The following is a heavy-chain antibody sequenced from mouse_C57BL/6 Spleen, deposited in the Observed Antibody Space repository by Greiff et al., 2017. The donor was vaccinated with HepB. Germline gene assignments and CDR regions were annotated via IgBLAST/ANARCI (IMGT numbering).Heavy chain of an antibody. Sequence: VHVKQSGPELVKPGASVKMSCKASGYTFTDYNMHWVKQSHGKSLEWIGYINPNNGGTSYNQKFKGKATLTVNKSSSTAYMELRSLTSEDSAVYYCARGSNYPWFAYWGQGTLVTVSA. J-gene: IGHJ3*01. CDR1: GYTFTDYN. D-gene: IGHD2-5*01. V-gene: IGHV1-22*01. CDR3: ARGSNYPWFAY. CDR2: INPNNGGT.